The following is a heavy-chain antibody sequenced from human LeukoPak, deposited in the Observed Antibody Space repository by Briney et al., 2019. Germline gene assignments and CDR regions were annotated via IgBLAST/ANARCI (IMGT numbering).Heavy chain of an antibody. D-gene: IGHD2-2*02. Sequence: SVKVSCKASGGSFSRNAISWVRQAPGQGLEWMGRFIPMVGIATYAQKFRGRVTITEDRSTSTAYMELSSLRSEDTAVYYCARIQAVGVPVAIDAYYSYGMDVWGQGTAVSVSS. CDR1: GGSFSRNA. CDR2: FIPMVGIA. V-gene: IGHV1-69*04. J-gene: IGHJ6*02. CDR3: ARIQAVGVPVAIDAYYSYGMDV.